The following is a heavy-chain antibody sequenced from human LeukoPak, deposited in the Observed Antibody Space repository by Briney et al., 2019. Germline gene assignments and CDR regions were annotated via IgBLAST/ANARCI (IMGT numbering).Heavy chain of an antibody. CDR3: ARDGGGPLD. CDR2: IKQEGNEK. Sequence: GGSLTLSCAGSGFRFRHDWMSWVRQAPGKGLEWVANIKQEGNEKNYLDSVKGRFTISRDNARNSLYLQMNRLRADDTAVYYCARDGGGPLDWGQGTLVTVSS. D-gene: IGHD4-23*01. V-gene: IGHV3-7*01. J-gene: IGHJ4*02. CDR1: GFRFRHDW.